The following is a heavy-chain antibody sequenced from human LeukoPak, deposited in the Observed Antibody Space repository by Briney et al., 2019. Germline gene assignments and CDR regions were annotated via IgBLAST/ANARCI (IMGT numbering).Heavy chain of an antibody. J-gene: IGHJ4*02. D-gene: IGHD5-18*01. V-gene: IGHV3-30-3*01. CDR1: GFTFSSYA. Sequence: AGGSLRLSYAASGFTFSSYAMHWVGQAPGKGLEWVVVISYDGSNKYYADSVKGRFTISRDNSKNTLYLQMNSLRAEDTAVYYCARDTLDEGYSYGDGGYWGQGTLVTVSS. CDR3: ARDTLDEGYSYGDGGY. CDR2: ISYDGSNK.